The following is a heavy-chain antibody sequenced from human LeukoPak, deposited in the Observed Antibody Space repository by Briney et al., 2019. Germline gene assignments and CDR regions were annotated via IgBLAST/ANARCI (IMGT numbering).Heavy chain of an antibody. CDR3: MKGSSGSRPYYFDY. D-gene: IGHD3-10*01. V-gene: IGHV3-23*01. J-gene: IGHJ4*02. CDR2: ITDTGGDT. Sequence: GGSLRLSCAASGFTFGTYAMSWVRQAPGKVLEWVSAITDTGGDTYSADSVKGRFIISRDNSKNTLYLQMNSLRAEDTAVYYCMKGSSGSRPYYFDYWGQGTLVTVSS. CDR1: GFTFGTYA.